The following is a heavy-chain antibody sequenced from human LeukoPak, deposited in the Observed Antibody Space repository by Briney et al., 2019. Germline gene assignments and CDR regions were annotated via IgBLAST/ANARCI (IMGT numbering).Heavy chain of an antibody. Sequence: SETLSLTCTVSGGSISSSSYYWSWIRQPAGKGLEWIGRIYTSGSTNYNPSLKSRVTMSVDTSKDLFSLKLNSVTAADTAVYYCARDYDVLTAYPPTQLFDPWGQGTLVTVSS. V-gene: IGHV4-61*02. CDR1: GGSISSSSYY. CDR2: IYTSGST. D-gene: IGHD3-9*01. CDR3: ARDYDVLTAYPPTQLFDP. J-gene: IGHJ5*02.